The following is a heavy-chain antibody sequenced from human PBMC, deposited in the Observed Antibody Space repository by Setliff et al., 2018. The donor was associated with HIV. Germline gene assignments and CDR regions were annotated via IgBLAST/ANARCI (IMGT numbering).Heavy chain of an antibody. Sequence: GGSLRLSCAASGFTFSSYAMHWVRQAPGKGLEWVAVISYDGSNKYYADSVKGRFTISRDNSKNTLYLQMNSLRSDDTAVYYCAGDNVRGPTNAMDVWGQGATVTVSS. CDR1: GFTFSSYA. V-gene: IGHV3-30*04. J-gene: IGHJ6*02. CDR2: ISYDGSNK. CDR3: AGDNVRGPTNAMDV. D-gene: IGHD3-10*01.